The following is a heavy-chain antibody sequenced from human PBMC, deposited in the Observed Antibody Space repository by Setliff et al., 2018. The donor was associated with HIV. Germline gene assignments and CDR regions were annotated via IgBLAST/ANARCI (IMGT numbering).Heavy chain of an antibody. CDR3: AKSGYCSSTSCYGYFDY. Sequence: PGGSLRLSCAASGFTFSNAWMSWVRQAPGKGLEWVARVKNKFDNYITQYAASVKGRFTISRDDSKYSVYLQMNSLKTEDTALYYCAKSGYCSSTSCYGYFDYWGQGTLVTVSS. CDR2: VKNKFDNYIT. CDR1: GFTFSNAW. D-gene: IGHD2-2*01. J-gene: IGHJ4*02. V-gene: IGHV3-72*01.